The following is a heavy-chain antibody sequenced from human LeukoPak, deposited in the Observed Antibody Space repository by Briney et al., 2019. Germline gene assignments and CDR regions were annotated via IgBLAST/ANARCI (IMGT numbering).Heavy chain of an antibody. CDR3: AREFLLSSYAFDI. D-gene: IGHD2-15*01. CDR2: INPSGGST. Sequence: ASVEVSCKASGYTFTSYSMHWVRQAPGQGLEWMGIINPSGGSTSYAQNFQGRVTVTRDMSTSTVYMGLSSLRSEDTAVYYCAREFLLSSYAFDIWGQGTMVTVSS. CDR1: GYTFTSYS. J-gene: IGHJ3*02. V-gene: IGHV1-46*01.